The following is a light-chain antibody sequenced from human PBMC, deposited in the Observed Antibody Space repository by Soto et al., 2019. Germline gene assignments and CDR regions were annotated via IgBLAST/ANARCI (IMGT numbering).Light chain of an antibody. V-gene: IGKV1-5*03. CDR1: QSISSW. CDR3: QQYNSYWYT. J-gene: IGKJ2*01. Sequence: DIQMTQSPSTLSASIGDRVTITCRASQSISSWLAWYQQKPGKAPKLLIYKASSLETGVPSRFSGSGSGTEFTLTISSLQPDDFGTYYCQQYNSYWYTFGQGTKLEIK. CDR2: KAS.